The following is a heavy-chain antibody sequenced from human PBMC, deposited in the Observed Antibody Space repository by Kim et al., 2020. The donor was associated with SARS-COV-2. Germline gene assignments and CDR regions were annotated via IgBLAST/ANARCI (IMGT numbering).Heavy chain of an antibody. CDR1: GFTFSSYS. J-gene: IGHJ4*02. Sequence: GGSLRLSCAASGFTFSSYSMNWVRQAPGKGLEWVSSISSSSSYIYYADSVKGRFTISRDNAKNSLYLQMNSLRAEDTAVYYCARRRGYCSGGSCRRMGYFDYWGQGTLVTVSS. CDR3: ARRRGYCSGGSCRRMGYFDY. D-gene: IGHD2-15*01. CDR2: ISSSSSYI. V-gene: IGHV3-21*01.